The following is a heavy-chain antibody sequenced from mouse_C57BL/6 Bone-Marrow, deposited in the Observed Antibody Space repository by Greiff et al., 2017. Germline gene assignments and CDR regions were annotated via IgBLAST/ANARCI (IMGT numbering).Heavy chain of an antibody. CDR2: IDPENGDT. Sequence: DVKLVESGAELVRPGASVKLSCTASGFNIKDDYMHWVKQRPEQGLEWIGWIDPENGDTEYASKFQGKATITVDTSSNTAYLQLSSLTSEATAVYYCTRIAYWGQGTLVTVSA. CDR3: TRIAY. CDR1: GFNIKDDY. J-gene: IGHJ3*01. V-gene: IGHV14-4*01.